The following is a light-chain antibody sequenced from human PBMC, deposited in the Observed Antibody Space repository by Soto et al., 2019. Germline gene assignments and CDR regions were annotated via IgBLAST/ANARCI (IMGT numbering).Light chain of an antibody. Sequence: EIALTQSPATLSLSPGERATLSCRASQSVSSYLAWYQQKPGQGPRLLIYEASNRATGIPARFSGSGSGTDFTLTISSLEPEDFAVYYCQQRSNWPLTFGGGTKVEIK. CDR2: EAS. CDR1: QSVSSY. CDR3: QQRSNWPLT. J-gene: IGKJ4*01. V-gene: IGKV3-11*01.